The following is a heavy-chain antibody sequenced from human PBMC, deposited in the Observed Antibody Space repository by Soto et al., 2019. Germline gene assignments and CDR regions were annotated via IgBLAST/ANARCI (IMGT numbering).Heavy chain of an antibody. Sequence: SETLSLTCTVSGASITSGSYSWSWIRQAPGKGLEWIGNIHVTGYTAFSPSLKRRVTMSVDTSKNQFSLRLTSVTAADTAVYYCARAASPYFDLLSAFHPWGQGTLVTVSS. CDR2: IHVTGYT. V-gene: IGHV4-30-2*01. CDR3: ARAASPYFDLLSAFHP. CDR1: GASITSGSYS. J-gene: IGHJ5*02. D-gene: IGHD3-9*01.